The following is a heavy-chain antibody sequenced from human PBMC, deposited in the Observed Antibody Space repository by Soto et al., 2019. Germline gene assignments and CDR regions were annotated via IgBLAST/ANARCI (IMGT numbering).Heavy chain of an antibody. J-gene: IGHJ4*02. D-gene: IGHD6-13*01. CDR3: ARLGSQQLVQYYFDY. Sequence: ASVKVSCKASGYTFTNSGISWVRQAPGQGLEWMGWISTDNGNTNYAQHLQGRVSMTTDTSTSTAYMDLRSLRSDDTAVYYCARLGSQQLVQYYFDYSGQGTLVTVSS. CDR2: ISTDNGNT. CDR1: GYTFTNSG. V-gene: IGHV1-18*01.